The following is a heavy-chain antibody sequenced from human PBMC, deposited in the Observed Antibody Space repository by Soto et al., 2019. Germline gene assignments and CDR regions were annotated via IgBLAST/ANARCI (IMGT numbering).Heavy chain of an antibody. CDR2: IYYSGST. D-gene: IGHD3-9*01. J-gene: IGHJ4*02. CDR3: ARLAALRYFDWLFDY. CDR1: GGSISSYY. Sequence: PSETLSLTCTVSGGSISSYYWSWIRQPPGKGLEWIGYIYYSGSTNYNPSLKSRVTISVDTSKNQFSLKLSSVTAADTAVYYCARLAALRYFDWLFDYWGQGTLVTVSS. V-gene: IGHV4-59*08.